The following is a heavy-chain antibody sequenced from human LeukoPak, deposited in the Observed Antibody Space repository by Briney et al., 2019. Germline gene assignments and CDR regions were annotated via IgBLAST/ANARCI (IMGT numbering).Heavy chain of an antibody. CDR2: MNPNSGNT. D-gene: IGHD6-13*01. CDR3: ARAVRIAAAGTLRYYFDY. J-gene: IGHJ4*02. CDR1: GYTFTSYD. V-gene: IGHV1-8*01. Sequence: EASVKVSCKASGYTFTSYDINWVRQAPGQGLEWMGWMNPNSGNTGYAQKFQGRVTMTRNTSISTAYMELSSLRSEDTAVYYCARAVRIAAAGTLRYYFDYWGQGTLVTVSS.